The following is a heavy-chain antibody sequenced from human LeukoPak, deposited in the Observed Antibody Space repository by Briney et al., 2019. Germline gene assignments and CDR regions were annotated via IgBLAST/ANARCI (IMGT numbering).Heavy chain of an antibody. Sequence: GGSLRLSCAASGFTFSSYAMHWVRPAPGKGLEWVAVISYDGSNKYYADSVKGRFTISRDNSKNTLYLQMNSMRAEDTAVYYCARDPHVLRYFDWLLSLDYWGQGTLVTVSS. CDR3: ARDPHVLRYFDWLLSLDY. CDR1: GFTFSSYA. D-gene: IGHD3-9*01. V-gene: IGHV3-30*04. J-gene: IGHJ4*02. CDR2: ISYDGSNK.